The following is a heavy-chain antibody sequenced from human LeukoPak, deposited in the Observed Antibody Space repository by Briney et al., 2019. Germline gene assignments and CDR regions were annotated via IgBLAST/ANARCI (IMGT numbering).Heavy chain of an antibody. CDR2: IYSGGTT. Sequence: GGSLRLSCGASGFTFSTYGMTWVRQAPGKGLEWVSLIYSGGTTYYADSVKGRFTISRDNSKNTLYLQMNSLRAEDTAVYYCAKDREYYFDYWGQGTLVTVSS. J-gene: IGHJ4*02. D-gene: IGHD3-10*01. V-gene: IGHV3-53*01. CDR3: AKDREYYFDY. CDR1: GFTFSTYG.